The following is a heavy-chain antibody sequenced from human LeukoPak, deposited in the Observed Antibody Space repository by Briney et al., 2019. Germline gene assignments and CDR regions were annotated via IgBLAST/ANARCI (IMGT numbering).Heavy chain of an antibody. CDR3: ARDVAEDAFDI. CDR2: IIPILGIA. Sequence: VASVKVSCKASGGTFSSYTISWARQAPGQGLEWMGRIIPILGIANYAQKFQGRVTITADKSTSTAYMELSSLRSEDTAVYYCARDVAEDAFDIWGQGTMVTVSS. CDR1: GGTFSSYT. J-gene: IGHJ3*02. D-gene: IGHD1-14*01. V-gene: IGHV1-69*04.